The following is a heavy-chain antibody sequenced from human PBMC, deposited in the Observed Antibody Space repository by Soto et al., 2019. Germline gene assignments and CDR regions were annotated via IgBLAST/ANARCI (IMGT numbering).Heavy chain of an antibody. CDR2: IKQDGSEK. J-gene: IGHJ3*02. CDR3: ARELWGEYAFDI. Sequence: GALRLSCAASGFTFSSYWMSWVRQAPGKGLEWVANIKQDGSEKYYVDSVKGRFTISRDNAKNSLYLQMNSLRAEDTAVYYCARELWGEYAFDIWGQGTMVTVSS. V-gene: IGHV3-7*01. CDR1: GFTFSSYW. D-gene: IGHD3-10*01.